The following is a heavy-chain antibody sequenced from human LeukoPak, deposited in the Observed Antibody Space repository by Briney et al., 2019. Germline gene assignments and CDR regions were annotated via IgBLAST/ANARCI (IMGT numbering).Heavy chain of an antibody. D-gene: IGHD3-9*01. V-gene: IGHV4-59*08. CDR2: IYYSGST. J-gene: IGHJ3*02. Sequence: SETLSLTCTVSGGSISSYYWSWIRQPPGKGLEWIGYIYYSGSTNYNPSLKSRVTISVDTSKNQFSLKLSSVTAADTVVYYCARHRYDILTGWDAFDIWGQGTMITVSS. CDR1: GGSISSYY. CDR3: ARHRYDILTGWDAFDI.